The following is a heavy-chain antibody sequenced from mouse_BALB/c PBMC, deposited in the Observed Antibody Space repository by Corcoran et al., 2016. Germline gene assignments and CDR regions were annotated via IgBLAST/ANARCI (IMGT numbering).Heavy chain of an antibody. CDR1: GYTFTSYV. CDR3: ARSGWLLPYWYFDV. J-gene: IGHJ1*01. Sequence: EVQLQQSGPELVKPGASVKMSCKASGYTFTSYVMHWVKQKPGQGLEWIGYINPYNDGTKYNEKFKGKATLTSDKSSSTAYMELSSLTSEDSAVYYCARSGWLLPYWYFDVWGAGTTVTVSS. D-gene: IGHD2-3*01. V-gene: IGHV1S136*01. CDR2: INPYNDGT.